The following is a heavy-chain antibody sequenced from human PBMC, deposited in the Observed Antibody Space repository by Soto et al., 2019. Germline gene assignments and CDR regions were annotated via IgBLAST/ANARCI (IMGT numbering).Heavy chain of an antibody. CDR1: GFTFSDSW. D-gene: IGHD2-8*02. V-gene: IGHV3-7*05. J-gene: IGHJ4*02. CDR3: AGPGGVLAPLTG. Sequence: EMQLVESGGGLVQPGGSLRLSCAASGFTFSDSWMNWVRQAPGKGLEWVASIKPDGSEKYYVDSVEGRFTISRDNAKNSLYLQMDSLGAEDTAVYDCAGPGGVLAPLTGWAQVTLVTVSS. CDR2: IKPDGSEK.